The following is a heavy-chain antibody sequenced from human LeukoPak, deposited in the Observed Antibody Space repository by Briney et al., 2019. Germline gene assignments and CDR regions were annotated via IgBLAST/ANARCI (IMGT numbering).Heavy chain of an antibody. CDR1: GGSIGDFY. V-gene: IGHV4-59*01. Sequence: SETLSLTCTVSGGSIGDFYWSWIRQSPTKGLEWIGHIYYTGSARYNPSLRSRVSISVDTSKNQFSLKLTSVTAADTAMCYCARGYYYHNTGYYDAFDMWGQGTMVTVSS. CDR2: IYYTGSA. D-gene: IGHD3-22*01. J-gene: IGHJ3*02. CDR3: ARGYYYHNTGYYDAFDM.